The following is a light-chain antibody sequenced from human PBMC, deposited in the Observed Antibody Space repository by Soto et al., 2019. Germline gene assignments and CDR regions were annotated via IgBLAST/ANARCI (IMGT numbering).Light chain of an antibody. J-gene: IGLJ2*01. V-gene: IGLV2-8*01. CDR2: EVD. CDR3: SSFAGSNGVL. CDR1: SSDVGSYNY. Sequence: QSVLTQPPSASGSPGQSVTISCTGTSSDVGSYNYVSWYQQHPGKAPKLMIYEVDKRPSGVPDRFSGSKSGNTASLTVSGLQAEDEADYYCSSFAGSNGVLFGGGTKVTVL.